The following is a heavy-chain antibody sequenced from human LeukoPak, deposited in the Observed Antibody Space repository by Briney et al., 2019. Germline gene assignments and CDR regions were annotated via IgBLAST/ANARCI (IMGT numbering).Heavy chain of an antibody. CDR3: ARDPNVLLWFGEFFSSWFDL. CDR1: GYTFTSYG. J-gene: IGHJ5*02. D-gene: IGHD3-10*01. V-gene: IGHV1-18*01. CDR2: ISAYNGNT. Sequence: GASVKVSCKTSGYTFTSYGISWVRQAPGQGLEWMGWISAYNGNTNYAQKLQGRVTMTTDTSTSTAYMELRSLRSDDTAVYYCARDPNVLLWFGEFFSSWFDLWGQGTLVTVSS.